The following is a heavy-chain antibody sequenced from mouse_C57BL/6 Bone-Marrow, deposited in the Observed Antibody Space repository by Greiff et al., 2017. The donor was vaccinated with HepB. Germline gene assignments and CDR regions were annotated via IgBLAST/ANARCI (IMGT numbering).Heavy chain of an antibody. CDR3: ARHNWDDYFDY. J-gene: IGHJ2*01. V-gene: IGHV5-12*01. D-gene: IGHD4-1*01. CDR1: GFTFSDYY. Sequence: EVKLQESGGGLVQPGGSLKLSCAASGFTFSDYYMYWVRQTPEKRLEWVAYISNGGGSTYYPDTVKGRFTISRDNAKNTLYLQMSRLKSEDTAMYYCARHNWDDYFDYWGQGTTLTVSS. CDR2: ISNGGGST.